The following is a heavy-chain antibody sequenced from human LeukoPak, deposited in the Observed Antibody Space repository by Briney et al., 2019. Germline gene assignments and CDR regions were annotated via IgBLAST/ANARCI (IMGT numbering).Heavy chain of an antibody. CDR3: ARDFDRAAAGYPVGGFDP. CDR1: GYTFTSYA. CDR2: INAGNGNT. J-gene: IGHJ5*02. V-gene: IGHV1-3*01. Sequence: ASVKVSCKASGYTFTSYAMHWVRQAPGQRLEWMGWINAGNGNTKYSQKFQGRVTITRDTSASTAYMELSSLRSEDTAVYYCARDFDRAAAGYPVGGFDPWGQGTLVTVSS. D-gene: IGHD6-13*01.